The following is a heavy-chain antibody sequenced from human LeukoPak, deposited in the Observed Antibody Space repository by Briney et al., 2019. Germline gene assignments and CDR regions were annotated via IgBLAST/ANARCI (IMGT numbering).Heavy chain of an antibody. Sequence: PSETLSLTCSVSGGSISISTYFWGWIRQPPGKGLEWIGRISSSGSTNYNPSLKSRVTISVDTSKNQFSLKLSSVTAADTAVYFCARGPYSYDSSGAFDIWGQGTMVTVSS. V-gene: IGHV4-39*07. CDR1: GGSISISTYF. D-gene: IGHD3-22*01. CDR3: ARGPYSYDSSGAFDI. CDR2: ISSSGST. J-gene: IGHJ3*02.